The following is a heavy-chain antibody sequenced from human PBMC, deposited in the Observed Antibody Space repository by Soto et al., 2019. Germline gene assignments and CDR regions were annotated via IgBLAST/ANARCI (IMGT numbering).Heavy chain of an antibody. V-gene: IGHV4-34*01. CDR2: INQKGRN. Sequence: SGTPAPTCACHGWSFSAYHWGSGRQPPGKGRGGPWGINQKGRNTHNPSPKSRVAIFLDKSKNQFSLMLNSVTAADTAVYYCARGGATPMVLTYWGQGTRVTVSS. J-gene: IGHJ4*01. D-gene: IGHD5-18*01. CDR3: ARGGATPMVLTY. CDR1: GWSFSAYH.